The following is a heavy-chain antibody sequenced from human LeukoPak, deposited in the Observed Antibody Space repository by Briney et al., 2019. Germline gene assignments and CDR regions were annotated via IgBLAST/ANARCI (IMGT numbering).Heavy chain of an antibody. CDR2: ISGSGSNT. CDR1: GFTFSDYA. CDR3: VGGRGWLLDY. J-gene: IGHJ4*02. D-gene: IGHD2-15*01. Sequence: PGGSLRLSCAASGFTFSDYAMHWVRQAPGKGLEWVSVISGSGSNTDYADSVKGRFTISRDNSKNSMFLQMNSLRVEDTAVYYCVGGRGWLLDYWGQGTLVTVSS. V-gene: IGHV3-23*01.